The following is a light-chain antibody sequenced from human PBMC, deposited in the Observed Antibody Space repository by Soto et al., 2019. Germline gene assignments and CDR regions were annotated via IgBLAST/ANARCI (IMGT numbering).Light chain of an antibody. CDR1: QSLLHSNGYNY. CDR2: LGS. V-gene: IGKV2-28*01. J-gene: IGKJ1*01. Sequence: VMTQSTLSLPVTPGDPASISCRSSQSLLHSNGYNYLDWYLQKPGQSPQVXIYLGSNRASGVPDRFSGSGSGTDFTLKISRVEAEDVGVYYCMQARQTPPTFGQGTKVDIK. CDR3: MQARQTPPT.